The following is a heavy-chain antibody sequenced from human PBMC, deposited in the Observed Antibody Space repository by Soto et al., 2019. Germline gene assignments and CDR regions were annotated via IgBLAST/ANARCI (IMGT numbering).Heavy chain of an antibody. J-gene: IGHJ6*01. D-gene: IGHD1-1*01. V-gene: IGHV4-4*02. CDR2: MHPVGST. CDR3: ARHGHNIYGFDV. Sequence: PSETLSLTCAVSGGSINSVNWWSLVRQSPGKGLEWIGEMHPVGSTNYNPSLKSRVTVSMDKSRNQFSLKMSSVTAADTAVYFCARHGHNIYGFDVWGRGTTVTVSS. CDR1: GGSINSVNW.